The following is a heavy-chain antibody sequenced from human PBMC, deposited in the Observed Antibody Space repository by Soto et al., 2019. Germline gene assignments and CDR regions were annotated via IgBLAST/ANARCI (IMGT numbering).Heavy chain of an antibody. V-gene: IGHV1-46*01. D-gene: IGHD2-21*02. Sequence: ASVKVSCKASGYTFTSYYMHWVRQAPGQGLEWMGIINPSGGSTSYAQKFQGRVTMTRDTSTSTVYMELSSLRSEDTAVYYCARDLVVVTATDYYYGMDVWGQGTTVTVS. J-gene: IGHJ6*02. CDR2: INPSGGST. CDR1: GYTFTSYY. CDR3: ARDLVVVTATDYYYGMDV.